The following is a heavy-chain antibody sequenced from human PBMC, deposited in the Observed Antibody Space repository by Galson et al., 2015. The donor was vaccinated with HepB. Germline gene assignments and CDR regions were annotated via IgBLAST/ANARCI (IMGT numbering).Heavy chain of an antibody. CDR2: ISSSGSTI. J-gene: IGHJ4*02. CDR3: ARDRYYYDSSGITLDY. CDR1: GLTFSDYY. Sequence: SLRLSCAASGLTFSDYYMSWIRLAPGKGLEWVSYISSSGSTIYYADSVKGRFTISRDNAKNSLYLQMNSLRAEDTAVYYCARDRYYYDSSGITLDYWGQGTLVTVSS. V-gene: IGHV3-11*01. D-gene: IGHD3-22*01.